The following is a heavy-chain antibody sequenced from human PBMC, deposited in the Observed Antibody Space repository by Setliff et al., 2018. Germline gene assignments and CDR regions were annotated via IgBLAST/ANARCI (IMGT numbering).Heavy chain of an antibody. Sequence: SVKVSCKASGDTLTTYAIHWVRQAPGQGLEWMGMIIPIFGSPHYAQRFQDRVIITADVSTRTAYMDLSGLRSEDTAIYYCARDSQLGFHYFDSWGRGTLVTVSS. V-gene: IGHV1-69*13. J-gene: IGHJ4*02. CDR1: GDTLTTYA. CDR3: ARDSQLGFHYFDS. CDR2: IIPIFGSP. D-gene: IGHD1-1*01.